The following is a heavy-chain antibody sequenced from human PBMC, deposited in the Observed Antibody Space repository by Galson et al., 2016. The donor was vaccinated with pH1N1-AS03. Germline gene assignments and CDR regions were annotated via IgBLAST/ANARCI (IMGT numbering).Heavy chain of an antibody. Sequence: SLRLSCAASGFTFSCYSMNWVRQAPGKGLEWVSYISSGNTYIHYVDSVKGRFTISRDNAKNSLYLQMTSLRAEDTAVYYCARGGGYGANFDYWGRGSLVTV. V-gene: IGHV3-21*04. CDR1: GFTFSCYS. J-gene: IGHJ4*02. D-gene: IGHD3-16*01. CDR2: ISSGNTYI. CDR3: ARGGGYGANFDY.